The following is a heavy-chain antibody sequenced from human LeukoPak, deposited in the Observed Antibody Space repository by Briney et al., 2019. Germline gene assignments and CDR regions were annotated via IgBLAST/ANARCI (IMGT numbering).Heavy chain of an antibody. CDR3: ARHGYSRGWVRASDAFDI. D-gene: IGHD6-19*01. CDR2: IYYSGST. J-gene: IGHJ3*02. Sequence: SETLSLTCTVSGGSISSSSYYWGWIRQPPGKGLEWSGSIYYSGSTYYNPSLKSRVTISVDTSKNQFSLKLSSVTAADTAVYYCARHGYSRGWVRASDAFDIWGQGTMVTVSS. V-gene: IGHV4-39*01. CDR1: GGSISSSSYY.